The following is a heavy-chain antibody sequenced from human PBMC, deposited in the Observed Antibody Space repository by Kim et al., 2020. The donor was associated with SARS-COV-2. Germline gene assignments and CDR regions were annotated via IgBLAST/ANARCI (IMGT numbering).Heavy chain of an antibody. CDR3: ARGPSTGDFDY. J-gene: IGHJ4*02. Sequence: GTHYAQSCQGRVTMTSDTSVSAVYMELSRLRSDDMAMFYCARGPSTGDFDYWGQGTLVTVSS. D-gene: IGHD4-17*01. V-gene: IGHV1-2*02. CDR2: GT.